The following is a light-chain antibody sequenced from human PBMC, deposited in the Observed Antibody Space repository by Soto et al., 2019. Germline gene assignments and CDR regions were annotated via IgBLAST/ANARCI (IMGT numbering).Light chain of an antibody. CDR2: GAS. V-gene: IGKV3-20*01. Sequence: EIVLTQSPGTLPLSPGERATLSCRASQIVGGDTLAWFQQRPGQAPRLVIYGASNRAAGIPDRFSGSGSGTDFTLTVSRLEPEDFAMYYCQQYHWAPDTFGQGTRLEIK. CDR3: QQYHWAPDT. J-gene: IGKJ5*01. CDR1: QIVGGDT.